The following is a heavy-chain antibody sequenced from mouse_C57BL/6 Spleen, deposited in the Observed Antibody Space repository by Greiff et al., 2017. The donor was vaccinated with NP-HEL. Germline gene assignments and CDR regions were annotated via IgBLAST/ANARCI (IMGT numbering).Heavy chain of an antibody. CDR2: ISYDGSN. J-gene: IGHJ3*01. CDR3: ARDRAY. V-gene: IGHV3-6*01. CDR1: GYSITSGYY. Sequence: EVQLMESGPGLVKPSQSLSLTCSVTGYSITSGYYWNWIRQFPGNKLEWMGYISYDGSNNYNPSLKNRISITRDTSKNQFFLKLNSVTTEDTATYYCARDRAYWGQGTLVTVSA.